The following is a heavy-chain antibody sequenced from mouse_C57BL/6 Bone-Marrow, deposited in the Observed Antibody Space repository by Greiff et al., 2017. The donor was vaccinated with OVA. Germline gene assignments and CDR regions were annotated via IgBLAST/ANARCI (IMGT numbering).Heavy chain of an antibody. J-gene: IGHJ3*01. CDR1: GYAFSSSW. D-gene: IGHD2-3*01. V-gene: IGHV1-82*01. CDR3: ARGRVLYDSLAY. Sequence: VKLQESGPELVKPGASVKISCKASGYAFSSSWMNWVKQRPGKGLEWIGRIYPGDGDTNYNGKFKGKATLTADKSSSTAYMQLSSLTSEDSAVYFCARGRVLYDSLAYWGQGTLVTVSA. CDR2: IYPGDGDT.